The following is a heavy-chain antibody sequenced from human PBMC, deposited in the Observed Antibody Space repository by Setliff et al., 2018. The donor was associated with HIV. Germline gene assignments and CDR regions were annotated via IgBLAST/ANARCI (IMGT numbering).Heavy chain of an antibody. Sequence: SETLSLTCAIYGGSFSGYYWSWIRQPPGKGLEWIGEINHSGSTNYNPSLKTRVTISVDTSKNQFSLKLSSVRGRFTISRDTSKNTLFLQMDSLRGDDTSVYYCVKDVSWAASWGQGTLVTVSS. CDR1: GGSFSGYY. CDR3: SKNTLFLQMDSLRGDDTSVYYCVKDVSWAAS. D-gene: IGHD3-10*02. V-gene: IGHV4-34*01. CDR2: INHSGST. J-gene: IGHJ5*02.